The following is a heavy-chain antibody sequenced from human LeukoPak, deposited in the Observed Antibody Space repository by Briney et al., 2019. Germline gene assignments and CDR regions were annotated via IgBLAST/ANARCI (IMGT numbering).Heavy chain of an antibody. V-gene: IGHV4-59*11. CDR1: GAPISRHC. Sequence: PSETLSLTCVVSGAPISRHCWSWIRQPPGKGLEWIGYISASGRTNYNPALKSRVTISGDTSKNQFSLKLSSVTAADTAVYYCARDQASNWFDPWGQGTLVTVSS. CDR3: ARDQASNWFDP. J-gene: IGHJ5*02. CDR2: ISASGRT.